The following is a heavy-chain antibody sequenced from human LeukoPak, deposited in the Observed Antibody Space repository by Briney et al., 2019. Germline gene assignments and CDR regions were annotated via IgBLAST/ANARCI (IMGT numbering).Heavy chain of an antibody. J-gene: IGHJ4*02. CDR2: IYYSGST. D-gene: IGHD5-18*01. V-gene: IGHV4-59*11. CDR3: ARAFRGYSYVWDS. Sequence: SETLSLTCTVSGGSISSHYWSWIRQPPGKGLEWIGYIYYSGSTNYNPSLKSRVTISVDTSKNQFSLKLSSVTAADTAVYYCARAFRGYSYVWDSWGQGILVTVSS. CDR1: GGSISSHY.